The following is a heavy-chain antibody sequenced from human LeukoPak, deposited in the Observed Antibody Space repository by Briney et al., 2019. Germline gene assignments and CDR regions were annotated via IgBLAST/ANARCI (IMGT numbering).Heavy chain of an antibody. D-gene: IGHD3-22*01. J-gene: IGHJ4*02. V-gene: IGHV4-59*01. CDR2: IYYSGST. Sequence: SESLSLTCTVSGGSISSYYWNWIRQPPGKGLEWIGYIYYSGSTNYNPSLKSRVTISVDTSKNQFSLKLSSVTAADTAVYYCARGADSSGYYSIFYFDYWGQGTLVTVSS. CDR1: GGSISSYY. CDR3: ARGADSSGYYSIFYFDY.